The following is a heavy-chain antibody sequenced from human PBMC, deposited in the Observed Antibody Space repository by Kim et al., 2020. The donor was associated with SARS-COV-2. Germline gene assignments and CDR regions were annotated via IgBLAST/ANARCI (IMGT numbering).Heavy chain of an antibody. V-gene: IGHV4-39*01. J-gene: IGHJ4*02. CDR1: GGSISTTTYY. CDR2: IYYSGST. D-gene: IGHD1-26*01. Sequence: WETLSLTCTVSGGSISTTTYYWGWIRQPPGKGLEWIGSIYYSGSTYYNPSLKSPVTISIDTSKNQFSLRLSSVTAADTAVYYCARHRASSWEADFDYWGQGTLVTVSS. CDR3: ARHRASSWEADFDY.